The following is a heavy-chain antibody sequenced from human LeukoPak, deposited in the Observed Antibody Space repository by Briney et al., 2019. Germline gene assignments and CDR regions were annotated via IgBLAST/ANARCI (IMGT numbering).Heavy chain of an antibody. CDR2: ISYDGSNK. V-gene: IGHV3-30*18. Sequence: PGRFLRLSCAASGFTFSSYGMHWVRQAPGKGLEWVAVISYDGSNKYYADSVKGRFTISRDNSKNTLYLQMNSLRAEDTAVYYCAKDGGSSSWFTYYYYYMDVWGKGTTVTVSS. CDR3: AKDGGSSSWFTYYYYYMDV. J-gene: IGHJ6*03. CDR1: GFTFSSYG. D-gene: IGHD6-13*01.